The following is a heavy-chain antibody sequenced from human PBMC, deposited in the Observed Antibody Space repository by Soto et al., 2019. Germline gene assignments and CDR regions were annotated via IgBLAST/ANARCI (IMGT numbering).Heavy chain of an antibody. Sequence: PXESLRISWKGSGYNFAGYWITWVRQKPGEGLEWMGRIDPSDSQTYYSPSFRGHVTISATKSITTVFLQWSSLGASDTAMYYCARKIYDSDTGPNFQYYFDSWGQGTPVTVSS. CDR1: GYNFAGYW. J-gene: IGHJ4*02. CDR3: ARKIYDSDTGPNFQYYFDS. V-gene: IGHV5-10-1*01. CDR2: IDPSDSQT. D-gene: IGHD3-22*01.